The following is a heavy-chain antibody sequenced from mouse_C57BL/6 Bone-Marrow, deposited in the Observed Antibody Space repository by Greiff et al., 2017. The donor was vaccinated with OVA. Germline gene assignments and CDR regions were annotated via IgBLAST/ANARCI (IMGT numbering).Heavy chain of an antibody. Sequence: EVMLVESGEGLVKPGGSLKLSCAASGFTFSSYAMSWVRQTPEKRLEWVAYISSGGDYIYSADTVKGRFTISRDNARNTLYLQMSSLKSEDTAMYYCTRGGTTVVPFAYWGQGTLVTVSA. V-gene: IGHV5-9-1*02. J-gene: IGHJ3*01. D-gene: IGHD1-1*01. CDR2: ISSGGDYI. CDR3: TRGGTTVVPFAY. CDR1: GFTFSSYA.